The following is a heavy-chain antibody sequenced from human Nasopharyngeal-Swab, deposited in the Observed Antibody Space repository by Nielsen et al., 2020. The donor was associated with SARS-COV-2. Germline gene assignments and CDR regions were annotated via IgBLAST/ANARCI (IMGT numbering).Heavy chain of an antibody. Sequence: ASVKVSCKASGYTFTSYYMHWVRQAPGQGLEWMGIINPSGGSTSYAQKFQGRVTISADKSISTAYLQWSSLKASDTAMYYCARGNWFDPWGQGTLVTVSS. CDR2: INPSGGST. CDR3: ARGNWFDP. CDR1: GYTFTSYY. V-gene: IGHV1-46*01. J-gene: IGHJ5*02.